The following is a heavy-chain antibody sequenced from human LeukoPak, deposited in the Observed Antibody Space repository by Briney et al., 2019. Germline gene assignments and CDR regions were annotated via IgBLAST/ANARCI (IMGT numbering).Heavy chain of an antibody. V-gene: IGHV4-4*07. J-gene: IGHJ3*02. Sequence: SETLSLTCTVSGGSISSYYWSWIRQPAGKGLEWIGRIYTSGSTNYNPSLKSRVTMSVDTSKNQFSLKLSSVTAADTAVYYCAGDGCYGDYIYAFDIWGQGTMSPSLQ. CDR2: IYTSGST. D-gene: IGHD4-17*01. CDR3: AGDGCYGDYIYAFDI. CDR1: GGSISSYY.